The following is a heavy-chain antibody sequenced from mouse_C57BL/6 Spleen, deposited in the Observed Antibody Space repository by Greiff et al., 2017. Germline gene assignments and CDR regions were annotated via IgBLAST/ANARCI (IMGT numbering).Heavy chain of an antibody. D-gene: IGHD1-1*01. CDR2: IYPGDGDT. V-gene: IGHV1-82*01. CDR1: GYAFSSSW. CDR3: ARYGSSSYCFDY. J-gene: IGHJ2*01. Sequence: VQLQQSGPELVKPGASVKISCKASGYAFSSSWMNWVKQRPGKGLEWIGRIYPGDGDTNYNGQVKGKATLTADKSSSTAYMQLSSLTSEDSAVYFCARYGSSSYCFDYWGQGTTLTVSS.